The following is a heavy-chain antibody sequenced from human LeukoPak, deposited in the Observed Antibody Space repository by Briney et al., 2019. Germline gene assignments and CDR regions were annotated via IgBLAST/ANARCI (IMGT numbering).Heavy chain of an antibody. Sequence: GGSLRLSCAASGLTVSSNYMTWVRQAPGKGLEWVSAVYTDGTTYYAESVKGRFTISTDNSKNTLYLQMNSLRAEDTAVYYSAKEYRHPTDSSGYYLDYWGQGTLVTVSS. J-gene: IGHJ4*02. CDR2: VYTDGTT. D-gene: IGHD3-22*01. V-gene: IGHV3-66*02. CDR3: AKEYRHPTDSSGYYLDY. CDR1: GLTVSSNY.